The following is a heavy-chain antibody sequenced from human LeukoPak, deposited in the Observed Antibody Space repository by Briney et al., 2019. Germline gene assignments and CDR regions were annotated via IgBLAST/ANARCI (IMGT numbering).Heavy chain of an antibody. CDR1: GYTFTRYG. CDR2: ISGSNGNT. D-gene: IGHD1-26*01. CDR3: ARSGRGTYYYFDY. Sequence: ASVKVSCKASGYTFTRYGMCWVRQAPGQGLEWMGWISGSNGNTNYAQKLQGRVTMTTDTSTGTAYMELRSLRSDDTAVYYYARSGRGTYYYFDYWGQGTLVTVSS. J-gene: IGHJ4*02. V-gene: IGHV1-18*01.